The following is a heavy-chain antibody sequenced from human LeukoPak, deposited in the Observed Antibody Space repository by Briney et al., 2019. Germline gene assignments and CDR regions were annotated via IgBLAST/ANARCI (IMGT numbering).Heavy chain of an antibody. Sequence: PGGFLRLSCAASGFTFSSYEMNWVRQAPGKGLEWVSYISSSGSTIYYADSVKGRFTISRDNAKNPLYLQMNSLRAEDTAVYYCARVGYSSSAFEFDYWGQGTLVTVSS. D-gene: IGHD6-6*01. J-gene: IGHJ4*02. CDR1: GFTFSSYE. CDR3: ARVGYSSSAFEFDY. CDR2: ISSSGSTI. V-gene: IGHV3-48*03.